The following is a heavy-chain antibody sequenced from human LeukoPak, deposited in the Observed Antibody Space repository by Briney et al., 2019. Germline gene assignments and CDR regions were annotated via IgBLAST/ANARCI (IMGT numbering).Heavy chain of an antibody. Sequence: GGSLRLSCVASAFTFSDYWMTWVRQAPGKGLEWVANIKQDGSEKYYVDSVKGRFTISRDNAKNSLYLQMNTLRAEDTAVYYCARGSPVDYWGQGTLVTVSS. V-gene: IGHV3-7*01. CDR1: AFTFSDYW. CDR3: ARGSPVDY. CDR2: IKQDGSEK. J-gene: IGHJ4*02.